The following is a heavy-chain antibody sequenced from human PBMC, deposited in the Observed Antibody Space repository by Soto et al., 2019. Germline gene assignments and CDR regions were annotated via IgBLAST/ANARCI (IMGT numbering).Heavy chain of an antibody. Sequence: GGSLRLSCAASGFTFTSYAMSWVRQAPGKGLEWVSAISGSGGRTYYADTVKGRFTITGDNSKNTLYLQMNSLRSEDTAVYYCARQAGSDGMDVWGQGTTVTVSS. J-gene: IGHJ6*02. CDR3: ARQAGSDGMDV. V-gene: IGHV3-23*01. CDR1: GFTFTSYA. CDR2: ISGSGGRT. D-gene: IGHD3-10*01.